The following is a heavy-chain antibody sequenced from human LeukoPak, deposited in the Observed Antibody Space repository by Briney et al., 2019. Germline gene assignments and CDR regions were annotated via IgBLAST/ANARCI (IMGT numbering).Heavy chain of an antibody. CDR1: GYTFTSYY. CDR3: ARISGSYYYYYYYGMDV. J-gene: IGHJ6*02. Sequence: GASVKVSCKASGYTFTSYYMHWVRQAPGQGLEWMGIINPSGGSTSYAQKFQGRVTITRDTSASTAYMELSSLRSEDTAVYYCARISGSYYYYYYYGMDVWGQGTTVTVSS. V-gene: IGHV1-46*01. CDR2: INPSGGST. D-gene: IGHD1-26*01.